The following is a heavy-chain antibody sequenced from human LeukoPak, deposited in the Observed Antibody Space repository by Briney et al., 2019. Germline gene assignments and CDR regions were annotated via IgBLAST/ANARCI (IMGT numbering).Heavy chain of an antibody. V-gene: IGHV3-23*01. J-gene: IGHJ4*02. D-gene: IGHD2-2*02. Sequence: GGSLRLSCAASGFTFSSYAMSWVRQAPGKGLEWVSAISGSGGSTYYADSVKGRFTISRDNSKSTLYLQMNSLRVEDTALYYCAGYDCSSTTCYTGGFDYWGQGTLVTVSS. CDR3: AGYDCSSTTCYTGGFDY. CDR1: GFTFSSYA. CDR2: ISGSGGST.